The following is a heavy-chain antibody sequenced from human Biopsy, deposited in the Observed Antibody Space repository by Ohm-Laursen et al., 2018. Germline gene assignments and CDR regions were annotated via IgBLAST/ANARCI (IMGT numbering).Heavy chain of an antibody. CDR3: ARAGVGSDGTDSYYYGMDV. D-gene: IGHD5-24*01. V-gene: IGHV1-46*01. CDR1: GNTFAIYH. J-gene: IGHJ6*02. CDR2: ISPSGATT. Sequence: ASVKVSCKASGNTFAIYHIHWVRQAPGQGLEWMGVISPSGATTSFSQKFQGRITMTRDTSTGTVYMDLNSLGSEDTAVYYCARAGVGSDGTDSYYYGMDVWGPGTTVTVSS.